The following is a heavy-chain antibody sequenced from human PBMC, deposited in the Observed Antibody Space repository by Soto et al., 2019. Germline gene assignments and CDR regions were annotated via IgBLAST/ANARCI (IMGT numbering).Heavy chain of an antibody. D-gene: IGHD3-22*01. CDR1: GFTFSSYG. J-gene: IGHJ4*02. V-gene: IGHV3-33*01. Sequence: QVQLVESGGGVVQPGRSLRLSCAASGFTFSSYGMHWVRQAPGKGLEWVAVIWYDGSNKYYADSVKGRFTISRDNSKNTLYLQMNSMRAEDKAVYYCARPYYYDSSQSYYFDYWGQGTLVTVSS. CDR2: IWYDGSNK. CDR3: ARPYYYDSSQSYYFDY.